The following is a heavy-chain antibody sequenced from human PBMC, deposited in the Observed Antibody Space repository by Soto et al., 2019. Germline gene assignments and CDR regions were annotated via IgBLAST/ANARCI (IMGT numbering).Heavy chain of an antibody. D-gene: IGHD3-10*01. J-gene: IGHJ5*02. CDR1: GYIFTEYI. Sequence: QVQLVQSGAEVKKSGASVKVSCEASGYIFTEYIIHWVRQAPGQRLELMGWINADNGNTKYSQQFQGRVTFSRDTSANTVYMELSSLKSEDTAVYYCAREGLVRGVLRGIRFDPWGQGTLVTVSS. V-gene: IGHV1-3*01. CDR3: AREGLVRGVLRGIRFDP. CDR2: INADNGNT.